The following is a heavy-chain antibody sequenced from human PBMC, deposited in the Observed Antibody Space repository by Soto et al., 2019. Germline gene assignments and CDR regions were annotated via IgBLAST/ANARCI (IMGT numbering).Heavy chain of an antibody. CDR3: ARAVGDYVYFQH. V-gene: IGHV1-69*02. Sequence: ASVKVSCKASGGTFSSYTISWVRQAPGQGLEWMGRIIPILGIANYAQKFQGRVTITADKSTSTAYMELSSLRSEDTAVYYCARAVGDYVYFQHWCQGTLVTVSS. CDR2: IIPILGIA. D-gene: IGHD4-17*01. CDR1: GGTFSSYT. J-gene: IGHJ1*01.